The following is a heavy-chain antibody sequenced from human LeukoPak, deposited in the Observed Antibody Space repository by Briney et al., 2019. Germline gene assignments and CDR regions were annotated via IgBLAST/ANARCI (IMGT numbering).Heavy chain of an antibody. CDR3: ARAWGVRGRFDY. Sequence: SETLSLTCAVYGGSFSGYYWSWIRQPPGKGLEWIGEINHSGSTNYNPSLKSRVTISVDTSKNQFSLKLSSVTAADTAVYYCARAWGVRGRFDYWGQGTLVTVSS. CDR2: INHSGST. CDR1: GGSFSGYY. D-gene: IGHD3-10*01. J-gene: IGHJ4*02. V-gene: IGHV4-34*01.